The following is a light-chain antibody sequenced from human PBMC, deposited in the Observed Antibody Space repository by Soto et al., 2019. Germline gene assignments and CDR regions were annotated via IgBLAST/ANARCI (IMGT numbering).Light chain of an antibody. CDR1: QGISNL. J-gene: IGKJ2*01. CDR2: AAS. CDR3: LQHHTYPYT. Sequence: DIQMTQSPSSLSASVGDRVTITCRASQGISNLLGWFQHKPGKAPKRLIYAASSLQGGVPSRFSGSGSGTAFTLTITGLQPEDFADYSCLQHHTYPYTFGQGTKLEIK. V-gene: IGKV1-17*01.